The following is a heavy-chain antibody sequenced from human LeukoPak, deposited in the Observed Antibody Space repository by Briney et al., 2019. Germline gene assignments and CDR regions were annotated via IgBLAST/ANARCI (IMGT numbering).Heavy chain of an antibody. V-gene: IGHV4-4*07. Sequence: PSETLSLTCTVSGGSISSYYWSWIRQPAGKGLEWIGRIYTSGSTNYNPSLKSRVTMSVDTSKNQFSLKLSSVTAADTAVYYCAGSRRLVLGYYYYYMDVWGKGTTVTVSS. D-gene: IGHD6-6*01. CDR3: AGSRRLVLGYYYYYMDV. CDR1: GGSISSYY. J-gene: IGHJ6*03. CDR2: IYTSGST.